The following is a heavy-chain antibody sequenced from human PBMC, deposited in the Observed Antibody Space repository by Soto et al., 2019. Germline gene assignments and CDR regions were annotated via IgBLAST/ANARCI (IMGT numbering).Heavy chain of an antibody. CDR1: GFTFSSYA. V-gene: IGHV3-23*01. Sequence: GGSLRLSCAASGFTFSSYAMSWIRQAPGKGLEWVSAISGSGGSTYYADSVKGRFTISRDNSKNTLYLQMNSLRAEDTAVYYCAKDHQGRYSSSSDYWGQGTLVTVSS. CDR2: ISGSGGST. D-gene: IGHD6-6*01. J-gene: IGHJ4*02. CDR3: AKDHQGRYSSSSDY.